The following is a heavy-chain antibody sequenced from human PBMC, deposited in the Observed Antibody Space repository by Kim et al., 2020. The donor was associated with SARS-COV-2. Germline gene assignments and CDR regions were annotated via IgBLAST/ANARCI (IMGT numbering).Heavy chain of an antibody. CDR2: IYYSGST. Sequence: SETLSLTCTVSGGSVSSGSYYWSWIRQPPGKGLEWIGYIYYSGSTNYNPSLKSRVTISVDTSKNQFSLKLSSVTAADTAVYYCARDYRKRGGSLTFDYWGQGTLVTVSS. CDR1: GGSVSSGSYY. CDR3: ARDYRKRGGSLTFDY. J-gene: IGHJ4*02. V-gene: IGHV4-61*01. D-gene: IGHD1-26*01.